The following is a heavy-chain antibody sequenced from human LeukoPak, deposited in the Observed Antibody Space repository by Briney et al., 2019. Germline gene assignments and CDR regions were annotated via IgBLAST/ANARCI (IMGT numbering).Heavy chain of an antibody. CDR2: IYYSGST. CDR3: ARHSWVYVINWFDP. J-gene: IGHJ5*02. CDR1: GGSISTSNYY. V-gene: IGHV4-39*01. Sequence: SETLSLTCTVSGGSISTSNYYWGWIRQPPGKGLEWIGSIYYSGSTYYNPSLKSRVTISVDTSKNQFSLKVSSVTAADTAVYYCARHSWVYVINWFDPWGQGTLVTVSS. D-gene: IGHD2-8*01.